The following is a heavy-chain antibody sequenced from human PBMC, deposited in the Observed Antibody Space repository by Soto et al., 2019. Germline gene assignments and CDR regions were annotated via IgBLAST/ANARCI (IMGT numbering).Heavy chain of an antibody. D-gene: IGHD6-13*01. CDR1: GYTFTGYY. CDR2: INPNSGGT. Sequence: GASVKVSCKASGYTFTGYYMHWVRQAPGHGPEWMGWINPNSGGTNYAQKFQGGVTMTRDTSISTAYMELSRLRSDDTAVYYCAREKDSAAAVAFDVWGQGTMVTVSS. CDR3: AREKDSAAAVAFDV. J-gene: IGHJ3*01. V-gene: IGHV1-2*02.